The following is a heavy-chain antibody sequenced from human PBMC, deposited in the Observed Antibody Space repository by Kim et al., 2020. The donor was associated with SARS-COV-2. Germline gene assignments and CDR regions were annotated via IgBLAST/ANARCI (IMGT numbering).Heavy chain of an antibody. CDR2: INHSGST. CDR3: ARVNLRYSSGWYGPPGNFDY. D-gene: IGHD6-19*01. CDR1: GGSFSGYY. Sequence: SETLSLTCAVYGGSFSGYYWSWIRQPPGKGLEWIGEINHSGSTNYNPSLKSRVTISVDTSKNQFSLKLSSVTAADTAVYYCARVNLRYSSGWYGPPGNFDYWGQGTLVTVSS. J-gene: IGHJ4*02. V-gene: IGHV4-34*01.